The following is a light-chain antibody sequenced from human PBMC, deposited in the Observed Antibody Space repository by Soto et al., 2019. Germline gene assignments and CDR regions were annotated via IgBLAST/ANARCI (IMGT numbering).Light chain of an antibody. V-gene: IGKV1-39*01. CDR3: QQSYNSPQT. CDR1: QTIMTY. J-gene: IGKJ1*01. Sequence: IQMTQSPSSLSASVGDRVSITCRASQTIMTYLNWYQLKPGKPPRLLIYAASSLQSGVPSRFSGSGSGTDFTLTISSLQPEDFATYSCQQSYNSPQTFGQGTKVDIK. CDR2: AAS.